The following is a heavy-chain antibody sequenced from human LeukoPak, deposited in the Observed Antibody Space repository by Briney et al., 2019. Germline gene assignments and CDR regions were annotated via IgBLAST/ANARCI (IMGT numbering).Heavy chain of an antibody. CDR1: GFTFRSYA. CDR2: ITWDGGST. CDR3: AKDRAARGRGNYFYMDV. V-gene: IGHV3-43D*03. J-gene: IGHJ6*03. Sequence: GGSLRLSCAASGFTFRSYALHWVRQAPGKGLEWVSHITWDGGSTHYADSVEGRFTISRDNRENSLYLQMNSLRPEDTALYYCAKDRAARGRGNYFYMDVWGKGTTVTVSS. D-gene: IGHD2/OR15-2a*01.